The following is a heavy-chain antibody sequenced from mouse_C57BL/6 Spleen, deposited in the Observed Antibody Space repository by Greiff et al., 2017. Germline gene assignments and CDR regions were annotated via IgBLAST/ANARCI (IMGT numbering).Heavy chain of an antibody. CDR1: GFTFSDYG. V-gene: IGHV5-17*01. D-gene: IGHD1-1*01. CDR3: VRALITTVVHYYAMDY. Sequence: DVQLVESGGGLVKPGGSLKLSCAASGFTFSDYGMHWVRQAPEKGLEWVAYISSGSSTIYYAVTVKGRFTISRDNAKNTLFLQMTSLRSEDTAMYYCVRALITTVVHYYAMDYWGQGTSVTVSS. CDR2: ISSGSSTI. J-gene: IGHJ4*01.